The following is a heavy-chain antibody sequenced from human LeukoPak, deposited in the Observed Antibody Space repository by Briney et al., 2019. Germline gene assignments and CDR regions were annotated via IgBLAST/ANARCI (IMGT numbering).Heavy chain of an antibody. CDR3: AKAGGNSGYDNYYYMDV. Sequence: WGSLRLSCAASGFTFSTYGMEWIRQAPGKRLEGVALIWYDGTNKYYVDSVKSRFTISRDNSKNTFYLQMNTLRAEDTAVYYCAKAGGNSGYDNYYYMDVWGKGTTVTVSS. V-gene: IGHV3-33*06. CDR1: GFTFSTYG. J-gene: IGHJ6*03. CDR2: IWYDGTNK. D-gene: IGHD5-12*01.